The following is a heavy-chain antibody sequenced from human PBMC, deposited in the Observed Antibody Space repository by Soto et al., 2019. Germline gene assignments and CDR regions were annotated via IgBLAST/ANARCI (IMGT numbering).Heavy chain of an antibody. CDR3: ARDSSGFDY. V-gene: IGHV4-61*01. D-gene: IGHD3-22*01. CDR2: ISYSGST. CDR1: GGSVSTTTYS. J-gene: IGHJ4*02. Sequence: SETLSLTCAVSGGSVSTTTYSWNWTRQPPGKGLEWIGYISYSGSTNYNPSLKSRVIISVDTSKNQFSLKLSSVTAADTAVYYCARDSSGFDYWGQGTLVTVSS.